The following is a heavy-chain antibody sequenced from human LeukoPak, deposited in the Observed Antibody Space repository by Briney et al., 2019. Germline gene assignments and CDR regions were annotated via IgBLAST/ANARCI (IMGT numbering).Heavy chain of an antibody. CDR2: INWNGGST. Sequence: GGSLRLSCAASGFTFDDYGMSWVRQAPGKGLKWVSGINWNGGSTGYADSVKGRFTISRDNAKNSLYLQMNSLRAEDTALYYCARDFWFGEMTHDAFDIWGQGTMVTVSS. D-gene: IGHD3-10*01. J-gene: IGHJ3*02. CDR3: ARDFWFGEMTHDAFDI. V-gene: IGHV3-20*04. CDR1: GFTFDDYG.